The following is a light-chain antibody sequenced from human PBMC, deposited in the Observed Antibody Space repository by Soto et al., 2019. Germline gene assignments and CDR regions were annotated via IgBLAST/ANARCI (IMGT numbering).Light chain of an antibody. CDR3: QTWVTAGV. Sequence: QLVLTQSPSASASLGASVKLTCTLSSGHSSYAIAWHQQQPEKGPRYLMKLNSDGSHSKGDGIPDRFSGSSSGAERYLTISSLQCEDEADYYCQTWVTAGVFGGGTKLTVL. V-gene: IGLV4-69*01. CDR1: SGHSSYA. J-gene: IGLJ2*01. CDR2: LNSDGSH.